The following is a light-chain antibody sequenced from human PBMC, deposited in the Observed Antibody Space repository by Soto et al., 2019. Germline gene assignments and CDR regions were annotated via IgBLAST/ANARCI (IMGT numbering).Light chain of an antibody. CDR3: QQANSFPWT. CDR1: QVINNL. Sequence: DIQMTQSPSSVSASVGDSVTITCRANQVINNLLAWYQQKPGKAPKLLIYSTSNVQSGAPSRFSGGRSGTDFTLTISSLQTEDFATYYCQQANSFPWTFDQGTRVDIK. J-gene: IGKJ1*01. V-gene: IGKV1-12*01. CDR2: STS.